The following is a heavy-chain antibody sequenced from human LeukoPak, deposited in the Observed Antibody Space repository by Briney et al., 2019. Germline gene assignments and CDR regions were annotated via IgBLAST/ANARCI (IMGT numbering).Heavy chain of an antibody. Sequence: GESLKISCKCSGYSFPSYWIGWVRQMPGKGLEWMGIIYPGDSDTRYSPSFQGQVTMSADKSVSTAYLQWSSLKASDTAMYYCARSKYSSSWKYFFDFWGQGTLVTVSS. D-gene: IGHD6-13*01. CDR2: IYPGDSDT. CDR1: GYSFPSYW. V-gene: IGHV5-51*01. CDR3: ARSKYSSSWKYFFDF. J-gene: IGHJ4*02.